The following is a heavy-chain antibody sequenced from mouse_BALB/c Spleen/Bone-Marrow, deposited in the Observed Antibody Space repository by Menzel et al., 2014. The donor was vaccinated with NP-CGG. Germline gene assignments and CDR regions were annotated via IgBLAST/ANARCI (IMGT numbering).Heavy chain of an antibody. D-gene: IGHD1-1*01. CDR2: IDPANGNT. CDR1: GFNIKDPY. CDR3: AREVDYAMDY. Sequence: VQLQQSGAELVQSGASVTLYCTASGFNIKDPYMYWVKQRPEQGLEGIGRIDPANGNTKYDPKFQGKATITAYTSSNSAYLQRSSLTSEDTAVYYCAREVDYAMDYWGQGTSVTVSS. V-gene: IGHV14-3*02. J-gene: IGHJ4*01.